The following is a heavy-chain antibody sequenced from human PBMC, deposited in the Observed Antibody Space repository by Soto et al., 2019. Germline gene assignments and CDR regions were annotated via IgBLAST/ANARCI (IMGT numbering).Heavy chain of an antibody. V-gene: IGHV3-11*01. CDR3: SGGFPVFDWSNGVYYYFYMDV. Sequence: GGSLRLSCAASGFTFSDYYMSWIRQAPGKGLEWVSYISSSGSTIYYADSVKGRFTISRDNAKNSLYLQMNSLRAEDTAVYYCSGGFPVFDWSNGVYYYFYMDVWGKGTTVTVSS. D-gene: IGHD3-9*01. CDR1: GFTFSDYY. J-gene: IGHJ6*03. CDR2: ISSSGSTI.